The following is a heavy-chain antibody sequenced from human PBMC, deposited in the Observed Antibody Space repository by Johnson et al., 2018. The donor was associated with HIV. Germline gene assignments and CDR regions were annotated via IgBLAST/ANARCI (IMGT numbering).Heavy chain of an antibody. V-gene: IGHV3-30*02. CDR1: GLTSSSFA. CDR3: ARGWSSAFDI. D-gene: IGHD2-15*01. CDR2: IRFDGNNN. J-gene: IGHJ3*02. Sequence: VQLVESGGGVVQPGGSLRLSFAAPGLTSSSFAMPWVRQAPGKGLAWVAFIRFDGNNNYFADSGRGRLTISRDNSKTMVYLQLNSLRTEDTAVYYCARGWSSAFDIWGQGTMVTVSS.